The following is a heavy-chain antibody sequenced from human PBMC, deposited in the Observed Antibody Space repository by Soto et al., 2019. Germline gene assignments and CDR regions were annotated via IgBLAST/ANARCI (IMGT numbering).Heavy chain of an antibody. V-gene: IGHV3-48*03. CDR1: GFIFSDYE. CDR2: ISRSGGLI. Sequence: GGSLRLSCAASGFIFSDYEMNWVRPAPGKGLEWIAYISRSGGLIYYADSVKGRFAISRDNAKNSLYLQMNSLRAEETAVYYCARTYYYDNSGLDYSGRGTLVTVSS. D-gene: IGHD3-22*01. CDR3: ARTYYYDNSGLDY. J-gene: IGHJ4*02.